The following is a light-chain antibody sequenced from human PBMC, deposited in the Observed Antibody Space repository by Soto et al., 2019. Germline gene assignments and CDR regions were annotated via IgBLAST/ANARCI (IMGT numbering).Light chain of an antibody. CDR2: GAS. CDR1: QSVSSN. CDR3: QHYNSYSEA. J-gene: IGKJ1*01. Sequence: IVLTQSPATLSVSPGERATLSCRASQSVSSNLAWHQQRPGQAPRLLIYGASTRATGVPARFSGGGSGTEFTLTITSLQSEDFATYYCQHYNSYSEAFGQGTKVDIK. V-gene: IGKV3D-15*01.